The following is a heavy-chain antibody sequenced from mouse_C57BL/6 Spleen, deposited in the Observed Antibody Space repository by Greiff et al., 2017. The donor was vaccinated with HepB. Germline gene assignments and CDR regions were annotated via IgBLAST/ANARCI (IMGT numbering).Heavy chain of an antibody. V-gene: IGHV1-64*01. Sequence: VQLQQPGAELVKPGASVKLSCKASGYTFTSYWMHWVKQRPGQGLEWIGMIHPNSGSTNYNEKFKSKATLTVDKSSSTAYMQLSSLTSEDSAVYYCARREDWDYAMDYWGQGTSVTVSS. D-gene: IGHD4-1*01. CDR3: ARREDWDYAMDY. CDR2: IHPNSGST. CDR1: GYTFTSYW. J-gene: IGHJ4*01.